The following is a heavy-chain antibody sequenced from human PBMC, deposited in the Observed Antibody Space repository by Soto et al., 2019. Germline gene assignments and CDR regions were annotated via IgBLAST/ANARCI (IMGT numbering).Heavy chain of an antibody. CDR2: MNPNSGNT. CDR1: GYTFTSYD. Sequence: ASVKVSCKASGYTFTSYDIHWVRQATGQGLEWMGWMNPNSGNTGYAQRFQGRLTMTKNTSISTAYMELSSLTPEDTAVYYCATLRLRGRHHYYYGMDLWGQGTTVTVSS. D-gene: IGHD4-17*01. V-gene: IGHV1-8*01. J-gene: IGHJ6*02. CDR3: ATLRLRGRHHYYYGMDL.